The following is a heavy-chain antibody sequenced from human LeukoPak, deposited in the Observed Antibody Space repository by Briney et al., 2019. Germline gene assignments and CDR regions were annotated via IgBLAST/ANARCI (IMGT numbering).Heavy chain of an antibody. CDR3: AKDPALSTSPPDY. CDR2: ISGSGGST. J-gene: IGHJ4*02. CDR1: GFTFSSYA. D-gene: IGHD2-2*01. V-gene: IGHV3-23*01. Sequence: GGPLRLSCAASGFTFSSYAMSWVRQAPGKGLEWVSAISGSGGSTYYADSVKGRFTISRDNSKNTLYLQMNSLRAEDTAVYYCAKDPALSTSPPDYWGQGTLVTVSS.